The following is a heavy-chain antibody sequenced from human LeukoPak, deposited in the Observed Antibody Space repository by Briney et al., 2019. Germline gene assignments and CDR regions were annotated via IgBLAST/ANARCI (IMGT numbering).Heavy chain of an antibody. Sequence: SETLSLTCTVSGYSISSGYYWGWIRQPPGKGLEWIGSIYHSGNTYYNPSLKSRVTISVDTSKNQFSLKLSSVTAADTAVYYCAREGGGSYHVYWGQGTLVTVSS. CDR2: IYHSGNT. J-gene: IGHJ4*02. CDR3: AREGGGSYHVY. D-gene: IGHD1-26*01. CDR1: GYSISSGYY. V-gene: IGHV4-38-2*02.